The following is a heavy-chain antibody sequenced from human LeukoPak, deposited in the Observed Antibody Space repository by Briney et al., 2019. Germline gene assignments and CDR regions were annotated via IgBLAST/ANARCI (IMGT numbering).Heavy chain of an antibody. Sequence: GGSLRLSCAASGFTFSSYAMSWVRQAPGKGLEWVSAISGSGGSTYFADSVKGRFTISRDNSKNTLYLQMNSLRAEDTAVYYCAKPHPRMIVVYYFDYWGQGTLVTVSS. V-gene: IGHV3-23*01. D-gene: IGHD3-22*01. CDR2: ISGSGGST. CDR1: GFTFSSYA. CDR3: AKPHPRMIVVYYFDY. J-gene: IGHJ4*02.